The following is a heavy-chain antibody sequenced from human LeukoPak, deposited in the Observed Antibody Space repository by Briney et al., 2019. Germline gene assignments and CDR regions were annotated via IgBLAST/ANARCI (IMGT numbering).Heavy chain of an antibody. Sequence: GGSLRLSCAASGFTFSNYWMSWVRQAPGKGLEWVANIKQDGSENYYVDSVKGRFTISRDNAKNSLYLQMNSLRAEDTALYCCARSLGYCSGSTCYPFDYWGQGTLVTVSS. J-gene: IGHJ4*02. D-gene: IGHD2-15*01. CDR1: GFTFSNYW. CDR3: ARSLGYCSGSTCYPFDY. V-gene: IGHV3-7*04. CDR2: IKQDGSEN.